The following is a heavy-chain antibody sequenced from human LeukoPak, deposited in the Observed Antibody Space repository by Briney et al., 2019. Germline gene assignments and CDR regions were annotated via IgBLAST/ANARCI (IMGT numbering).Heavy chain of an antibody. CDR2: ISTYNGDT. V-gene: IGHV1-18*04. Sequence: ASVKVSCKAFGYTFATYGISWVRQAPGQGLEWMAWISTYNGDTKYAQSLQGRVNLSTDTSTNTAYMELWSLRSEDTAVYFCASDYLRGAYFDYWGQGTLVTVSS. CDR1: GYTFATYG. D-gene: IGHD1-26*01. CDR3: ASDYLRGAYFDY. J-gene: IGHJ4*02.